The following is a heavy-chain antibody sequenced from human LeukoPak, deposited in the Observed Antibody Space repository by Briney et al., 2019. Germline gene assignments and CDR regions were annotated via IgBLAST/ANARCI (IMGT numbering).Heavy chain of an antibody. D-gene: IGHD5-12*01. CDR2: IYWDDTK. CDR1: GFSLSTRGVG. V-gene: IGHV2-5*02. Sequence: SGPTLVKPTQTLTLTCTFSGFSLSTRGVGVGWGREPPGKALEWLALIYWDDTKRYSPSLKSRVSITKDSSKNEVVLTMRNMNPMDTPRYYSPHKTFGYSNVWYICHFAYWGQGTLLTVS. J-gene: IGHJ4*02. CDR3: PHKTFGYSNVWYICHFAY.